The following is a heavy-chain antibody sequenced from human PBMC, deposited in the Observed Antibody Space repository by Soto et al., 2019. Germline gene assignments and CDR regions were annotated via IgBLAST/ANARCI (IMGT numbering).Heavy chain of an antibody. Sequence: SVKVSCKASGGTFSSYAISWVRQAPGQGLEWMGGIIPIFGTANYAQKFQGRVTITADESTSTAYMELSSLRSEDTAVYYCARGRSDFWSGYRAMDVWGQGTTVTVSS. CDR1: GGTFSSYA. D-gene: IGHD3-3*01. V-gene: IGHV1-69*13. CDR3: ARGRSDFWSGYRAMDV. CDR2: IIPIFGTA. J-gene: IGHJ6*02.